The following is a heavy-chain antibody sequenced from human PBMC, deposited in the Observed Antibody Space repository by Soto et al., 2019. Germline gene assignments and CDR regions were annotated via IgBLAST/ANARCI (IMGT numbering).Heavy chain of an antibody. Sequence: GESLKISCAASGFTFSSYAMSWVRQAPGKGLEWVSAISGSGGSTYYADSVKGRFTISRDNSKNTLYLQMNSLRAEDTAVYYCAKTPFGDYVEGNWFDPWGQGTLVTVSS. D-gene: IGHD4-17*01. J-gene: IGHJ5*02. CDR1: GFTFSSYA. CDR3: AKTPFGDYVEGNWFDP. CDR2: ISGSGGST. V-gene: IGHV3-23*01.